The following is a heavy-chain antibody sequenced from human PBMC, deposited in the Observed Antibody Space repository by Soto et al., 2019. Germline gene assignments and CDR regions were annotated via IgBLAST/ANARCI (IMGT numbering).Heavy chain of an antibody. CDR2: ISYDGSNK. CDR1: GFTFSSYA. D-gene: IGHD2-8*01. CDR3: AREYKNCTNGVCYINWFDP. J-gene: IGHJ5*02. V-gene: IGHV3-30-3*01. Sequence: QVQLVESGGGVVQPGRSLRLSCAASGFTFSSYAMHWVRQAPGKGLAWVAVISYDGSNKYYADSVKGRFTISRDNSKNTLYRQMNSLRSEDTAVYYCAREYKNCTNGVCYINWFDPWGQGTLVTVSS.